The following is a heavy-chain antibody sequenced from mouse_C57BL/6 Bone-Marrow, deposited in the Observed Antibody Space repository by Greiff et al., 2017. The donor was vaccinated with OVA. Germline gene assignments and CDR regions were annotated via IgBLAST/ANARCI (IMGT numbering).Heavy chain of an antibody. Sequence: VQLQQSGAELVRPGASVKLSCTASGFNIKDDYMHWVKQRPEQGLEWIGWIDPENGDTEYASKFQGKATITADTSSNTAYLQLSSLTSEDTAVYYCTTDLIYYYGSSENDFDYWGQGTTLTVSS. V-gene: IGHV14-4*01. J-gene: IGHJ2*01. CDR1: GFNIKDDY. CDR3: TTDLIYYYGSSENDFDY. D-gene: IGHD1-1*01. CDR2: IDPENGDT.